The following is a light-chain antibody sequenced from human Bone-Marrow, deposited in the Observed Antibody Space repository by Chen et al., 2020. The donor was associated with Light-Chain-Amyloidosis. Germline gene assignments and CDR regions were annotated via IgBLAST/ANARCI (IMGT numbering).Light chain of an antibody. Sequence: QSALTQPASVSGSPGQSITISCTGTSSDVGGDNHVSWYQQHPDKAPKLMIYEVTNRPSWVPDRFAVSKSDNPASLTISALQTEDEADYFCSSYTITNPLVFRSGTRVPVL. CDR3: SSYTITNPLV. J-gene: IGLJ1*01. V-gene: IGLV2-14*01. CDR2: EVT. CDR1: SSDVGGDNH.